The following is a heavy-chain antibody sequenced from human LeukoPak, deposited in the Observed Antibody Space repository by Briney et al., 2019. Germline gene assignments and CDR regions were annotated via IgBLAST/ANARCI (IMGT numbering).Heavy chain of an antibody. CDR1: GLTFSGSA. CDR2: IRSKANSYAT. Sequence: RPGGSLRLSCAASGLTFSGSAMHWVRQASGKGLEWVGRIRSKANSYATAYAASVKGRFTISRDDSKNTAYLQMNSLKTEDTAVYYCTSYSSGLYYMDVWGKGTTVTVSS. V-gene: IGHV3-73*01. CDR3: TSYSSGLYYMDV. D-gene: IGHD6-19*01. J-gene: IGHJ6*03.